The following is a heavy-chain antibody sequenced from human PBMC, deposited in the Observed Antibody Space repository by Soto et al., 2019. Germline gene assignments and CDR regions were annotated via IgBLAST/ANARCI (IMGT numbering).Heavy chain of an antibody. V-gene: IGHV3-74*01. CDR2: INIDGSST. CDR3: ARGRGYCSCSSCYVDF. J-gene: IGHJ4*02. CDR1: GFTFSSYW. Sequence: EVQLVESGGGLVQPGGSLRLSCAASGFTFSSYWMHWVRQAPGKGLVWVSRINIDGSSTSYADSVKGRFPISRDNAKNTLYVQLDSLRVEDTAVYYCARGRGYCSCSSCYVDFWGQGTLVTVSS. D-gene: IGHD2-15*01.